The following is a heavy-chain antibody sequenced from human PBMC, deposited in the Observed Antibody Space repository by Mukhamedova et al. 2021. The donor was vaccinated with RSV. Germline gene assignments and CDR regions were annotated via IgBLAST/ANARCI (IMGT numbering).Heavy chain of an antibody. Sequence: WVGWVRQMPGKGLEWMGIIYPGDSDTRYSPSFQGQVTISAAKSISTAYLQWSSLKASDTAMYYCSRHRQLLLSSDYWGQGTLVTVS. CDR1: W. CDR2: IYPGDSDT. CDR3: SRHRQLLLSSDY. D-gene: IGHD2-2*01. J-gene: IGHJ4*02. V-gene: IGHV5-51*01.